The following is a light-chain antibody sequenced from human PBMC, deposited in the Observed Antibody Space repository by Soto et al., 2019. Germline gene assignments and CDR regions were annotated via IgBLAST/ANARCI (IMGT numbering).Light chain of an antibody. J-gene: IGLJ1*01. Sequence: QSALTQPASVSGSPGQSITISCTGTSSDVGAYNYDSWYQQHHPGEAPKLIIYDVSHRPSGVSNRFSGSKSGNTASLTISGLQTEDEADYYCSSYTSATTYVFGTGTRSPS. CDR3: SSYTSATTYV. CDR1: SSDVGAYNY. CDR2: DVS. V-gene: IGLV2-14*03.